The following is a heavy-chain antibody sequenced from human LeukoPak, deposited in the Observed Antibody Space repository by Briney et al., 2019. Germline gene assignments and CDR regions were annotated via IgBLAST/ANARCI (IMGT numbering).Heavy chain of an antibody. J-gene: IGHJ3*02. CDR3: ARGVGYSYASGAFDI. Sequence: GGSLRLSCAASGFTVSSNYMSWVRQAPGKGLEWVSVIYSGGSTYYADSVKGRFTISRDNSKNTLYLQMNSLRAEDTALYYCARGVGYSYASGAFDIWGQGTMVTVSS. CDR2: IYSGGST. CDR1: GFTVSSNY. D-gene: IGHD5-18*01. V-gene: IGHV3-53*01.